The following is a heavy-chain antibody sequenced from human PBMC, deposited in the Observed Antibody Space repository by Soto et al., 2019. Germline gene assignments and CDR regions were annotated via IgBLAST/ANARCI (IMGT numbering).Heavy chain of an antibody. V-gene: IGHV3-30*18. CDR2: ISYDGTNK. D-gene: IGHD4-17*01. J-gene: IGHJ6*04. CDR1: GFTFSTYG. Sequence: QVQLVESGGGEVQPGRSLTISCAASGFTFSTYGMHWVRQTPGKGLEWVAVISYDGTNKFYSDSVKGRVTISRANFKNTLTLGMNSLRADDPAVYSCAKDLQAYGDYDYYCYGMDVWGIGTRVTVSS. CDR3: AKDLQAYGDYDYYCYGMDV.